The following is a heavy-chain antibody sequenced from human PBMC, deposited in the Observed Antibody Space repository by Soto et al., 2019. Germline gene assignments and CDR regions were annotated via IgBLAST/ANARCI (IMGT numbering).Heavy chain of an antibody. Sequence: QVQLQESGPGLVKPSDTLSLTCAVSGYSISSSHWWGWIRQPPGKGLEWIGYIYYSGSTYYNPSLKSRVTMSVDTSKNQFSLKVSSVTAVDTAVYKCVRSYRDYGMDVWGQGTTVTVSS. D-gene: IGHD5-18*01. CDR1: GYSISSSHW. CDR2: IYYSGST. V-gene: IGHV4-28*01. CDR3: VRSYRDYGMDV. J-gene: IGHJ6*02.